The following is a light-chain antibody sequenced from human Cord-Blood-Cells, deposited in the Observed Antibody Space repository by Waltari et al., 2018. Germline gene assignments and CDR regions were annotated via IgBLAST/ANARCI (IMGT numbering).Light chain of an antibody. J-gene: IGLJ1*01. CDR1: CSDVGSYNI. CDR3: CSYAGSYV. V-gene: IGLV2-23*02. Sequence: QSALTQPASVSGSPGQSLTISCTGTCSDVGSYNIGSWYQQHPGKAPKLMIYEVSKRPSGVSNRFSGSKSGNTASLTISGLQAEDEADYYCCSYAGSYVFGTGTKVTVL. CDR2: EVS.